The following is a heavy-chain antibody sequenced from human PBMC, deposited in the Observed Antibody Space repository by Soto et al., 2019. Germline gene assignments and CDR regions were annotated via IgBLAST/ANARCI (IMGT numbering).Heavy chain of an antibody. Sequence: PSETLSLTCAVYGGSFSGYYWGWIRQPPGKGLGWIGTIYYDGSVAYSPSLKSRVTLSVDTSRNHFSVKINSVTAADTAVYFCARHRIAVAGPLDYWGQGTLVTVSS. V-gene: IGHV4-34*01. D-gene: IGHD6-19*01. CDR3: ARHRIAVAGPLDY. J-gene: IGHJ4*02. CDR1: GGSFSGYY. CDR2: IYYDGSV.